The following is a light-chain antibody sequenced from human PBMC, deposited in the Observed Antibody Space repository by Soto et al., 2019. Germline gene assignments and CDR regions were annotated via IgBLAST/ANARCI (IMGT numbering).Light chain of an antibody. CDR3: QQYHNWPPLT. CDR2: DAS. J-gene: IGKJ1*01. V-gene: IGKV3-15*01. Sequence: EIVMTQSPVSLSVSPGERVTLSCRASQSVLTNLAWYQQKPGQAPRLLIYDASTRAIGIPASFSGSGSGTEFTLTISSLQSEDFAVFYGQQYHNWPPLTFGQGTKVEIK. CDR1: QSVLTN.